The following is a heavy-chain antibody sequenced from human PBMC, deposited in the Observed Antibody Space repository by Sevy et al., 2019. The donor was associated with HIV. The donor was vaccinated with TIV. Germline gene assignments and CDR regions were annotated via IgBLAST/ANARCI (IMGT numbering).Heavy chain of an antibody. CDR3: ARDRIAARPYYYYYYMDV. CDR1: GYTFTSYG. CDR2: ISAYNGNT. J-gene: IGHJ6*03. D-gene: IGHD6-6*01. Sequence: ASVKVSCKASGYTFTSYGISWVRQAPGQGLEWMGWISAYNGNTNYAQKLQGRDTMTTDTSTSTAYMELRSLRSDDTAVYYCARDRIAARPYYYYYYMDVWGKGTTVTVSS. V-gene: IGHV1-18*04.